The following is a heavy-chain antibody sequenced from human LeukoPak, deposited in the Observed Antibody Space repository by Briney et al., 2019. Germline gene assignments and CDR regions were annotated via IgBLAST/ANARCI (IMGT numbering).Heavy chain of an antibody. D-gene: IGHD3-22*01. Sequence: SETLSLTCTVSGGSISSSSYYWGWIRQPPGKGLEWIGSIYYSGSTYYNPSLKSRVTISVDTSKNQFSLKLSSVTAADTAVYYCAREVVISDNFDYWGQGTLVTVSS. CDR1: GGSISSSSYY. J-gene: IGHJ4*02. CDR2: IYYSGST. V-gene: IGHV4-39*07. CDR3: AREVVISDNFDY.